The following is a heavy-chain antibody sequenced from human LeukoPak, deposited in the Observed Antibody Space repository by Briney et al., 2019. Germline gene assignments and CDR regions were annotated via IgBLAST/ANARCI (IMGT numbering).Heavy chain of an antibody. D-gene: IGHD6-13*01. CDR3: AKEIGSSTHYYYIGMDV. CDR1: GFILDDHA. CDR2: NSWNSGSI. J-gene: IGHJ6*02. V-gene: IGHV3-9*01. Sequence: GGSLSLLCAVSGFILDDHAVQWARHPTGRAVEGVSGNSWNSGSIGHAHPEKGQYTISRDHHKNSLYLETNSLRACDTALYDCAKEIGSSTHYYYIGMDVGGQGTTGTVSS.